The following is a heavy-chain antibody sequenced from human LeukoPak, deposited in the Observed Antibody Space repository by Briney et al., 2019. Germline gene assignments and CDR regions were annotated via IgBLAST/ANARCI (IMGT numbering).Heavy chain of an antibody. D-gene: IGHD3-3*01. CDR1: GFTFSSYS. CDR3: ARASGSGYYDY. CDR2: ISSSSSYI. Sequence: GGSLRLSCAASGFTFSSYSMNWVRQAPGKGLEWVSSISSSSSYIYYADSVKGRFTISRDNAKNSLYLQLNSLRAEDTAVYYCARASGSGYYDYWSQGTLVTVSS. V-gene: IGHV3-21*01. J-gene: IGHJ4*02.